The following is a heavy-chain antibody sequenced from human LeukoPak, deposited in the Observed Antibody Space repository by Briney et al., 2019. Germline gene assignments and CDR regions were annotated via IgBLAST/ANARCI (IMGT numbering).Heavy chain of an antibody. Sequence: ASVKVSCKASGGTFSSYAISWVRQAPGQGLEWMGGITPIFGTANYAQKFQGRVTITTDESTSTAYMELSSLRSEDTAVYYCARDMFAVHYRGRSGAFDIWGQGTMVTVSS. V-gene: IGHV1-69*05. CDR2: ITPIFGTA. CDR1: GGTFSSYA. CDR3: ARDMFAVHYRGRSGAFDI. D-gene: IGHD3-10*02. J-gene: IGHJ3*02.